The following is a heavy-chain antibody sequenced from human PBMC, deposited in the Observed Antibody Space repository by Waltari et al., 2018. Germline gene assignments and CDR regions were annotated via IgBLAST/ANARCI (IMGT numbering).Heavy chain of an antibody. D-gene: IGHD2-15*01. V-gene: IGHV1-69*10. Sequence: QVQLVQSGAEVKKPGSSVKVSCKASGRTFSSYAISWVRQAPGQGLEWMGGIIPILGIANYAQKFQGRVTITADKSTSTAYMELSSLRSEDTAVYYCATPQAYCSGGSCYSGFDYWGQGTLVTVSS. J-gene: IGHJ4*02. CDR3: ATPQAYCSGGSCYSGFDY. CDR2: IIPILGIA. CDR1: GRTFSSYA.